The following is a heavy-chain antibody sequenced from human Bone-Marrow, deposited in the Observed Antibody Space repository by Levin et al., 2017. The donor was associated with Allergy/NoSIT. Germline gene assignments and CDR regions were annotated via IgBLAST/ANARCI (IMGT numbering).Heavy chain of an antibody. CDR1: GFTFSSYG. V-gene: IGHV3-33*01. CDR3: ARDFYGGNSGVMGDY. Sequence: PGGSLRLSCAASGFTFSSYGMHWVRQAPGKGLEWVAVIWYDGSNKYYADSVKGRFTISRDNSKNTLYLQMNSLRAEDTAVYYCARDFYGGNSGVMGDYWGQGTLVTVSS. J-gene: IGHJ4*02. D-gene: IGHD4-23*01. CDR2: IWYDGSNK.